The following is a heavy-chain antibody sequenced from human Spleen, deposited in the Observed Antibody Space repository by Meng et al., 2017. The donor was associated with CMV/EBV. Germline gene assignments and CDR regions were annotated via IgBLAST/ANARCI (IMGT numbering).Heavy chain of an antibody. Sequence: GSLRLSCAVYGGSFTGYHWSWIRQPPGKGLEWIGEINHSGGANYSPSLKSRVTMSVDTSKNQFSLKLSSVTAADTAVYYCARGGRRRAARNYYYYGMDVWGQGTTVTVSS. CDR1: GGSFTGYH. CDR3: ARGGRRRAARNYYYYGMDV. D-gene: IGHD6-6*01. V-gene: IGHV4-34*01. CDR2: INHSGGA. J-gene: IGHJ6*02.